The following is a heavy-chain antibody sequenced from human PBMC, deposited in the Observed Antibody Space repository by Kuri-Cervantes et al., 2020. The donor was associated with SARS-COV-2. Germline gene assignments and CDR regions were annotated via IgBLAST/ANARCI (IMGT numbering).Heavy chain of an antibody. J-gene: IGHJ5*02. CDR3: ARVINWFSP. CDR2: VSNTGSA. Sequence: SETLSLTCTVSGDSVNIYYWTWIRQPPGKGLEWIAYVSNTGSATYNPSLKGRVTMSLDTSKNQFSLKLRSVTAADTAVYYCARVINWFSPWGQGRQVTVSS. V-gene: IGHV4-59*02. CDR1: GDSVNIYY.